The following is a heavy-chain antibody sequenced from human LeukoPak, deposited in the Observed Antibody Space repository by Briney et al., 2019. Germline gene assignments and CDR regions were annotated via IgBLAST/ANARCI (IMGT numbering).Heavy chain of an antibody. J-gene: IGHJ6*03. D-gene: IGHD2-2*01. V-gene: IGHV1-8*01. CDR1: GYTFTSYD. Sequence: ASVKVSCKASGYTFTSYDINWVRQATGQGLEWMGWMNPNSGNTGYAQKFQGRVTMTRNTSISTAYMELSSLRSEDTAVYYCARAARENDIVVVPAAMGYYYYMDVWGKGTTVTISS. CDR2: MNPNSGNT. CDR3: ARAARENDIVVVPAAMGYYYYMDV.